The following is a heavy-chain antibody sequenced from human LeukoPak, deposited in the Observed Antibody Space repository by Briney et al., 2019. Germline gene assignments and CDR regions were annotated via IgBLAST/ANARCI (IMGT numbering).Heavy chain of an antibody. CDR1: GIIFSNHA. V-gene: IGHV3-23*01. CDR3: AKDLTVTTGVRGLH. D-gene: IGHD4-17*01. CDR2: ITGSGGST. Sequence: PGGSLRLSCAASGIIFSNHAMSWVRQAPGKGLEWVSGITGSGGSTYYADSVKGRFTISRDNSKNTLYPQMNSLRAEDTAVYYCAKDLTVTTGVRGLHWGQGTLVTVSS. J-gene: IGHJ4*02.